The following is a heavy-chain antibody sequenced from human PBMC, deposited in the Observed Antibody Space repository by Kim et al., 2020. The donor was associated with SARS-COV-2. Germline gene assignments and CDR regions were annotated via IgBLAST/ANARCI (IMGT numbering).Heavy chain of an antibody. CDR1: GFTFSSYA. CDR2: ISGSGGST. J-gene: IGHJ3*02. D-gene: IGHD3-9*01. CDR3: AKPGRGSRYFDWFDAFDI. Sequence: GGSLRLSCAASGFTFSSYAMSWVRQAPGKGLEWVSAISGSGGSTYYADSVKGRFTISRDNSKNTLYLQMNSLRAEDTAVYYCAKPGRGSRYFDWFDAFDIWGQGTMVTVSS. V-gene: IGHV3-23*01.